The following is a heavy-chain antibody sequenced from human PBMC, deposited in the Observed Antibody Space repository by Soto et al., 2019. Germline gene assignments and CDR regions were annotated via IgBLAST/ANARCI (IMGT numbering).Heavy chain of an antibody. J-gene: IGHJ4*02. CDR3: ARERGGYGLFDS. V-gene: IGHV4-30-2*01. CDR1: GGSISNAAYA. Sequence: QLQLQESGSGLVVPSHSLSLTCTVSGGSISNAAYAWSWIRQPPGKGLEWIGYIYPSGMPFYNPSLMSRVTISIERSNDQFSLNLKSVTAADTAVYYCARERGGYGLFDSWGQGTLVTVSS. CDR2: IYPSGMP. D-gene: IGHD5-18*01.